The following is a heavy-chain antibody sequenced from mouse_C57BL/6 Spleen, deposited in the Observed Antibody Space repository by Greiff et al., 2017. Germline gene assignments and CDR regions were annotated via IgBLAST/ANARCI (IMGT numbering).Heavy chain of an antibody. CDR1: GYTFTSYW. CDR2: IYPGSGST. V-gene: IGHV1-55*01. D-gene: IGHD1-1*01. CDR3: ARGSTTVVEGY. Sequence: VQLQQPGAELVKPGASVKMSCKASGYTFTSYWITWVKQRPGQGLEWIGDIYPGSGSTNYNEKFKSKATLTVDTSSSTAYMQRSSLTSEDSAVYYCARGSTTVVEGYWGQGTTLTVSS. J-gene: IGHJ2*01.